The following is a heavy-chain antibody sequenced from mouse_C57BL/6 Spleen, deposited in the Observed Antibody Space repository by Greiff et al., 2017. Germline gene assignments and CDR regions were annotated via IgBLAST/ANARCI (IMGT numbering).Heavy chain of an antibody. V-gene: IGHV5-9*01. D-gene: IGHD4-1*01. CDR2: ISGGGGNT. CDR3: ARHAGNAMGY. CDR1: GFTFSSYT. Sequence: EVKLMESGGGLVKPGGSLKLSCAASGFTFSSYTMSWVRQTPEKRLEWVATISGGGGNTYYPDSVKGRFTISRDNAKNTLYLQMSRLRSEDTALYYCARHAGNAMGYWGQGASVTVSS. J-gene: IGHJ4*01.